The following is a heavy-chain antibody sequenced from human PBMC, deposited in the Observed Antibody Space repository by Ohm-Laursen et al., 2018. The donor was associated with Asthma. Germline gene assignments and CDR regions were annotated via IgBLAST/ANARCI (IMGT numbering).Heavy chain of an antibody. J-gene: IGHJ3*02. CDR1: GYTFTSYD. Sequence: GASVKVSCNASGYTFTSYDINWVRQATGQGLEWMGWMNPNSGNTGYAQKFQGRVTMTRNTSISTAYMELSSLRSEDTAVYYCAKDPREMATMSAAFDIWGQGTMVTVSS. V-gene: IGHV1-8*01. D-gene: IGHD5-24*01. CDR3: AKDPREMATMSAAFDI. CDR2: MNPNSGNT.